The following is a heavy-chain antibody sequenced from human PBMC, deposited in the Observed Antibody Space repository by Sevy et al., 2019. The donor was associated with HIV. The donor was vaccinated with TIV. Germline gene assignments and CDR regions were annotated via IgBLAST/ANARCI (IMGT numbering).Heavy chain of an antibody. D-gene: IGHD3-22*01. J-gene: IGHJ4*02. CDR2: ISGRSSYI. Sequence: GGSLRLSCAASGFIFSDYDMNWVRQAPGKGLEWISVISGRSSYIKYADSLKGQVTTSKDNANKSLFLQLNSLRAEDTAVYYCAGAVDYYDIGGLHHWGQGALVTVSS. CDR1: GFIFSDYD. CDR3: AGAVDYYDIGGLHH. V-gene: IGHV3-11*05.